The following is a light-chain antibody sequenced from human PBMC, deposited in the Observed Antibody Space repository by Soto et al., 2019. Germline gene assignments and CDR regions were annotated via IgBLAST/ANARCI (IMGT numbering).Light chain of an antibody. CDR2: EVS. V-gene: IGLV2-14*01. CDR3: SSYTSSSTLYV. Sequence: QSALTQPASVSGSPGQSITISCTGTSSDVGGYDYVSWYQQHPGKAPKLMIYEVSNRPSGVSNRFSGSKSGNTASLTISGLQADDEADYYCSSYTSSSTLYVFGTGTKVTV. CDR1: SSDVGGYDY. J-gene: IGLJ1*01.